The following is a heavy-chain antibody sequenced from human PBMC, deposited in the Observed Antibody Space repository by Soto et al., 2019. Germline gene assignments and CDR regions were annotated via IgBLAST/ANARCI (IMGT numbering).Heavy chain of an antibody. Sequence: SETLSLTCTVSGGSISSGGYYWSWIRQHPGKGLEWIGYIYYSGSTYYNPSLKSRVTISVDTSKNQFSLKLSSVTAADTAVYYCARWSDSSGYYQYYNWFDPWRQGTLVTVSS. J-gene: IGHJ5*02. V-gene: IGHV4-31*03. D-gene: IGHD3-22*01. CDR3: ARWSDSSGYYQYYNWFDP. CDR1: GGSISSGGYY. CDR2: IYYSGST.